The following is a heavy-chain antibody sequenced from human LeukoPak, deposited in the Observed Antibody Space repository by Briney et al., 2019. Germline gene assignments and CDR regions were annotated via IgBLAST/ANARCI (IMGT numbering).Heavy chain of an antibody. CDR3: ARDPTEDFWSGFYSYFDF. J-gene: IGHJ4*02. Sequence: GASVKVSCKASGYTFTTYGLSWVRQAPGQGLEWMGWISTYNGNTNYAQEFQGRVTMTTDTSTSTAYMELRSLRSDDTAVYYCARDPTEDFWSGFYSYFDFWGQGTLVTVSS. D-gene: IGHD3-3*01. CDR2: ISTYNGNT. CDR1: GYTFTTYG. V-gene: IGHV1-18*01.